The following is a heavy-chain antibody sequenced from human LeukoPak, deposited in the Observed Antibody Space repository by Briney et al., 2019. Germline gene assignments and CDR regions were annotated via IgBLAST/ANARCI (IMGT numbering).Heavy chain of an antibody. Sequence: SETLSLTCTVSGGSISSSTYYWGWIRQPPGKGLAWIGSISYTGITYYNPSLKSRVTISVDTSKNQFSLKLSSVTAADTAVYYCARGGSGWNYYYYYMDVWGKGTTVTISS. V-gene: IGHV4-39*07. CDR3: ARGGSGWNYYYYYMDV. J-gene: IGHJ6*03. CDR1: GGSISSSTYY. CDR2: ISYTGIT. D-gene: IGHD6-19*01.